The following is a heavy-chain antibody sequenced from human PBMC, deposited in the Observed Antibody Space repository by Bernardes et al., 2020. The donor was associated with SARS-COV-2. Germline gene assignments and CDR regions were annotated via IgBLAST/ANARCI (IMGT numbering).Heavy chain of an antibody. V-gene: IGHV3-23*01. J-gene: IGHJ4*02. CDR3: ARRYDRGWQPLDY. Sequence: VGSLRLSCAVSGFTFGAYPMTWVRQAPGKGLEWVSAISESADSTWYADSVKGRFTISRDNSKNTLYLQMSGLRAEDTAVYFCARRYDRGWQPLDYWGQGTLVTVSS. D-gene: IGHD6-19*01. CDR2: ISESADST. CDR1: GFTFGAYP.